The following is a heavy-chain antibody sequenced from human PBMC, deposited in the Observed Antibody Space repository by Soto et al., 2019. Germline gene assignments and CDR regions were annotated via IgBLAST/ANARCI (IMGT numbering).Heavy chain of an antibody. CDR3: AKDPYSSSWYIPMGPADYYYYGMDV. V-gene: IGHV3-7*05. Sequence: GGSLRLSCAASGFTFSSYWMSWVRQAPGKGLEWVANIKQDGSEKYYVDSVKGRFTISRDNSKNTLYLQMNSLRAEDTAVYYCAKDPYSSSWYIPMGPADYYYYGMDVWGQGT. CDR2: IKQDGSEK. CDR1: GFTFSSYW. J-gene: IGHJ6*02. D-gene: IGHD6-13*01.